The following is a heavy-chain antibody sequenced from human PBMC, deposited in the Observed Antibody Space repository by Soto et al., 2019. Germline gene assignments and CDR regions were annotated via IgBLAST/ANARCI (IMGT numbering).Heavy chain of an antibody. D-gene: IGHD6-13*01. CDR3: ARLPALGSNSYGGTFDI. Sequence: SETLSPTCTDSDDSISCTNWVSWVRHPPGKGLEWSGEIYHTGSTNYNPSLKSPVTISVNKSNNQFSLKLSSVTAADTAVYYCARLPALGSNSYGGTFDICRRGTLVTVSS. J-gene: IGHJ3*02. CDR2: IYHTGST. V-gene: IGHV4-4*02. CDR1: DDSISCTNW.